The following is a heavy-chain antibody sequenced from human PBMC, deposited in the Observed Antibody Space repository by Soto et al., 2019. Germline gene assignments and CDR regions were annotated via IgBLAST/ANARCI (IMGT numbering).Heavy chain of an antibody. J-gene: IGHJ5*02. V-gene: IGHV3-30-3*01. D-gene: IGHD3-9*01. CDR2: ISYDGSNK. CDR3: ARERTYYDILTPGFWFDP. Sequence: GVSLRLSCAASGFTFSSYAMHWVRQAPGKGLEWVAVISYDGSNKYYADSVKGRFTISRDNPKNTLYLQMNSLRAEDTAVYYCARERTYYDILTPGFWFDPWGQGTLVTVSS. CDR1: GFTFSSYA.